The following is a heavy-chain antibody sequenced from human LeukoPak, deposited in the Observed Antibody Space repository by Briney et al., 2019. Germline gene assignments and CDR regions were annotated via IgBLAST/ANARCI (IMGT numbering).Heavy chain of an antibody. CDR2: IYYSGST. V-gene: IGHV4-59*01. J-gene: IGHJ4*02. D-gene: IGHD3-10*01. CDR1: GGSISSYY. Sequence: SETLSLTCTVSGGSISSYYWSWIRQPPGKGLEWIGYIYYSGSTNYNPSLKSRVTISVDTSKNQFSLKLSSVTAADTAVYYCARERLGWFFDYWGQGTLVTVSS. CDR3: ARERLGWFFDY.